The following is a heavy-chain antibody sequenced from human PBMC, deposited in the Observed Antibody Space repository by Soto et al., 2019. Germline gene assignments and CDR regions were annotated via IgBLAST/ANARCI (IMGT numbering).Heavy chain of an antibody. V-gene: IGHV3-48*03. CDR1: GFTFSSYE. CDR3: ARMSSPARWDLQPHNNYGMDV. Sequence: PGGSLRLSCAAYGFTFSSYEMNWVRQAPGKGLEWVSYISSSGSTIYYADSVKGRFTISRDNAKNSLYLQMNSLRAGDTAVYYCARMSSPARWDLQPHNNYGMDVWGQGTTVTVSS. CDR2: ISSSGSTI. D-gene: IGHD1-26*01. J-gene: IGHJ6*02.